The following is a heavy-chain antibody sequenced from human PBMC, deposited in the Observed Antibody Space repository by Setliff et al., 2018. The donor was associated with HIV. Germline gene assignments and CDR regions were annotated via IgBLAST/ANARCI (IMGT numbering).Heavy chain of an antibody. CDR1: DGSISSHY. J-gene: IGHJ3*02. CDR3: AGEGYGGNSMHGFDI. CDR2: IYYNGRT. V-gene: IGHV4-59*11. D-gene: IGHD4-17*01. Sequence: SETLSLTCSVSDGSISSHYWSWIRQPPGKGLEWIGFIYYNGRTNYNPSLKSRVTISVDTSKNEIFLKLNSVTAADTAVYYCAGEGYGGNSMHGFDIWGQGTMVT.